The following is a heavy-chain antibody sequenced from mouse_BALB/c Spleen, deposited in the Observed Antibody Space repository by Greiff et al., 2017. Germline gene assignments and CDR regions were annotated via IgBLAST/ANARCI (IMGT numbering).Heavy chain of an antibody. D-gene: IGHD2-4*01. J-gene: IGHJ4*01. CDR3: ARGGLRLWDAMDY. Sequence: VQLQQSGPGLVKPSQSLSLTCSVTGYSITSGYYWNWIRQFPGNKLEWMGYISYDGSNNYNPSLKNRISITRDTSKNQFFLKLNSVTTEDTATYYCARGGLRLWDAMDYWGQGTSVTVSS. CDR1: GYSITSGYY. V-gene: IGHV3-6*02. CDR2: ISYDGSN.